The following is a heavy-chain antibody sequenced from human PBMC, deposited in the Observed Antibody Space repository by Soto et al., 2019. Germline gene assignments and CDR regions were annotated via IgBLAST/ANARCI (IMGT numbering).Heavy chain of an antibody. J-gene: IGHJ4*02. CDR1: GYTFTGYY. Sequence: GASVKVSCKASGYTFTGYYMHWVRQAPGQGLEWMGWINPNSGGTNYAQKFQGRATMTRDTSISTAYMELSRLRSDDTAVYYCARVNVVVVAATREYYFDYWGQGTLVTVSS. CDR2: INPNSGGT. D-gene: IGHD2-15*01. V-gene: IGHV1-2*02. CDR3: ARVNVVVVAATREYYFDY.